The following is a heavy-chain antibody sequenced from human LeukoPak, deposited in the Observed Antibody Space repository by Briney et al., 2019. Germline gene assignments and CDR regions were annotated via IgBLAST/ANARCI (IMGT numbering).Heavy chain of an antibody. V-gene: IGHV4-61*02. CDR1: GGSISSGSYY. J-gene: IGHJ3*02. D-gene: IGHD1-14*01. CDR2: IYTSGST. Sequence: PSETLSLTCTVSGGSISSGSYYWSWIRQPAGKGLEWIGRIYTSGSTNYNPSLKSRVTISVDTSKNQFSLKLSSVTAADTAVYYCARDVTYAFDIWGQGTMVTVSS. CDR3: ARDVTYAFDI.